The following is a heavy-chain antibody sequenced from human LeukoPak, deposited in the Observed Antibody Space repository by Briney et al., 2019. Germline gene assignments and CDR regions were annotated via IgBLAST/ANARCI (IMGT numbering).Heavy chain of an antibody. Sequence: GGCLRLSCTGSGITLSNYGIHWVRPALGKGLEWMAVLSNDATNKYYADSVKGRFTISRDNSKNTLYLQMNSLRPADTAVYYCATTDLNHAILSGYFESWGQGTQLIVSS. V-gene: IGHV3-30*03. D-gene: IGHD3-9*01. J-gene: IGHJ4*02. CDR1: GITLSNYG. CDR3: ATTDLNHAILSGYFES. CDR2: LSNDATNK.